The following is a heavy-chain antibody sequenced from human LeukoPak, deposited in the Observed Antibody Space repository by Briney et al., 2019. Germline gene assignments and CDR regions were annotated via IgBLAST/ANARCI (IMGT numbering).Heavy chain of an antibody. V-gene: IGHV3-33*01. Sequence: GGSLRLSCAASGFTFSTFGMYWVRQAPGKGLEWVAVIWYDGSNDDYADSVKGRFTISRDNAKNSLSLQMNSLRAEDTAVYFCAREAGYDYYIDYWGQGTLVTVSS. D-gene: IGHD5-12*01. CDR2: IWYDGSND. J-gene: IGHJ4*02. CDR3: AREAGYDYYIDY. CDR1: GFTFSTFG.